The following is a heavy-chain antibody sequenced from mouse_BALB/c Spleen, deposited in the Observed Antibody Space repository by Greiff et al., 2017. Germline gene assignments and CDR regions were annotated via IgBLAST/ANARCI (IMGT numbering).Heavy chain of an antibody. CDR1: GYTFTSYV. Sequence: VQLKQSGPELVKPGASVKMSCKASGYTFTSYVMHWVKQKPGQGLEWIGYINPYNDGTKYNEKFKGKATLTSDKSSSTAYMELSSLTSEDSAVYYCARTYDGYRYYFDYWGQGTTLTVSS. CDR2: INPYNDGT. D-gene: IGHD2-3*01. V-gene: IGHV1-14*01. CDR3: ARTYDGYRYYFDY. J-gene: IGHJ2*01.